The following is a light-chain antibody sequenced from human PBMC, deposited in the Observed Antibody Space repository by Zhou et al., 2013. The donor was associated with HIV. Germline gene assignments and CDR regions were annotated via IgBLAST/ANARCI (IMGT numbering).Light chain of an antibody. J-gene: IGKJ4*01. CDR3: QQYGSSFLT. CDR2: GAS. Sequence: EIVLTQSPGTQSLSPGERATLSCRANQSVSSSFLAWYQQKPGQAPRLLIYGASSRATGIPDRFSGSGSGTDFTLTISRLEPEDFAVYYCQQYGSSFLTFGGGTKVEMK. V-gene: IGKV3-20*01. CDR1: QSVSSSF.